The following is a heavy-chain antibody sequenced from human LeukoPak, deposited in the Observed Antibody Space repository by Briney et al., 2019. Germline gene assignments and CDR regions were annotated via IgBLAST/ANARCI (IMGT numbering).Heavy chain of an antibody. J-gene: IGHJ5*02. CDR2: LYYDRGT. CDR3: ARDNSYCSRTSCYGREPNWFDP. CDR1: GDSIRSSISY. D-gene: IGHD2-2*01. Sequence: SETLSLTCTVSGDSIRSSISYWGWIRQPPGKGLEWIGSLYYDRGTYYNPSLKSRVTISGDSSKNQFSLKLSSVTAADTAVYYCARDNSYCSRTSCYGREPNWFDPWGQGTLVTVSS. V-gene: IGHV4-39*07.